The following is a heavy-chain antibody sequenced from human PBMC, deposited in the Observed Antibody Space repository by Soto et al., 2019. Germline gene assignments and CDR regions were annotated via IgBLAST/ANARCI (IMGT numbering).Heavy chain of an antibody. CDR2: IKQDGSEN. CDR1: GFTFGTYW. CDR3: ARYGDYNYFYYAYLDV. J-gene: IGHJ6*03. Sequence: EVQLVESGGDLVQPGGSLRLSCAASGFTFGTYWMSWVRQAPGKGLEWVANIKQDGSENYYVDAVKGRFTISRDNAKNSRYLQMNSLRAEDTAVYYCARYGDYNYFYYAYLDVWGNGTTVTVSS. V-gene: IGHV3-7*01. D-gene: IGHD4-17*01.